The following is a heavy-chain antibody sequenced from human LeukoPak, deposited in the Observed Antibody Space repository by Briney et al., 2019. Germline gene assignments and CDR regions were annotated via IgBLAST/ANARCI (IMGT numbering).Heavy chain of an antibody. J-gene: IGHJ4*02. CDR2: IDPNSGGT. Sequence: ASVKVSCKASGYTFTSHGISWVRQAPGQGLEWMGWIDPNSGGTNYAQKFQGRVTMTRDTSIGTAYMELSGLTSDDTAVYYCARGYYDRGSLYYFDYWGQGTLVTVSS. D-gene: IGHD3-22*01. CDR1: GYTFTSHG. CDR3: ARGYYDRGSLYYFDY. V-gene: IGHV1-2*02.